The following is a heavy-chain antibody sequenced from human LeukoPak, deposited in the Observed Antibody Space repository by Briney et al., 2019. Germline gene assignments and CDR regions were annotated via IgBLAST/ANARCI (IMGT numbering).Heavy chain of an antibody. Sequence: GGSLRLSCAASGFTFRSYAMSWVRQAPGKGLEWVSSISSSSSYIYYADSVKGRFTISRDNAKNSLYLQMNSLRAEDTAVYYCARSSGSYFDYWGQGTLVTVSS. D-gene: IGHD1-26*01. CDR3: ARSSGSYFDY. CDR2: ISSSSSYI. J-gene: IGHJ4*02. V-gene: IGHV3-21*01. CDR1: GFTFRSYA.